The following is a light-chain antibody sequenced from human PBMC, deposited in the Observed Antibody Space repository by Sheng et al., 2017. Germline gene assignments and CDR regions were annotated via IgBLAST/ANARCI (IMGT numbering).Light chain of an antibody. Sequence: EMVMTQSPATLSVSPGEGATLSCRASQSLSSNLAWYQQKPGQAPXLLIYGASTRATGIPARFSGSGSGXEFTLTISSLQSEDLAVYYCQQYNNWPVTFGPGTKVD. CDR3: QQYNNWPVT. J-gene: IGKJ3*01. CDR2: GAS. V-gene: IGKV3-15*01. CDR1: QSLSSN.